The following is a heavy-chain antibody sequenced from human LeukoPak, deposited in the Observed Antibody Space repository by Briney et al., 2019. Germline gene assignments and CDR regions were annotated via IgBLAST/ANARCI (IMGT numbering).Heavy chain of an antibody. J-gene: IGHJ6*03. CDR2: ISDGGGSA. Sequence: GGSLRLSCAASGFTFSSYAMSWVRQAPGKGLEWVSTISDGGGSADYADSVRGRFTISRDNSKNTLYLQMNFLRADDTAVYYCAKNFDSRYYYYYMDVWGKGTTVTVSS. CDR3: AKNFDSRYYYYYMDV. CDR1: GFTFSSYA. V-gene: IGHV3-23*01. D-gene: IGHD3-3*01.